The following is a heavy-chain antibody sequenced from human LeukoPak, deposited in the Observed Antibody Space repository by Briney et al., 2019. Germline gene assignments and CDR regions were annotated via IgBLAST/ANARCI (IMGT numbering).Heavy chain of an antibody. Sequence: GRSLRLSCAASGFTFSGYGMHWVRQAPGKGLEWVAVIWYDGSNKYYADSVKGRFTISRDNSENTLYLQMNSLRAEDTAVYYCARATQTGVSPKDYWGQGTLVTVSS. CDR3: ARATQTGVSPKDY. D-gene: IGHD7-27*01. CDR2: IWYDGSNK. V-gene: IGHV3-33*01. CDR1: GFTFSGYG. J-gene: IGHJ4*02.